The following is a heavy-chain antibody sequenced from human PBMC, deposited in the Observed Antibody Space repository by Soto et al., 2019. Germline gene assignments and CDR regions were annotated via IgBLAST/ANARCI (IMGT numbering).Heavy chain of an antibody. CDR1: GYTFVDYG. Sequence: RASVKVSCKASGYTFVDYGITWVRQAPGQGLEWMGWMSAYYGSTDYAQKFQGRLTLTRDTSTSTAYMELRSLRPDDTAVYYCTREVELQRVIANGYWGQGTLVTVSS. CDR3: TREVELQRVIANGY. J-gene: IGHJ4*02. V-gene: IGHV1-18*01. CDR2: MSAYYGST. D-gene: IGHD3-16*02.